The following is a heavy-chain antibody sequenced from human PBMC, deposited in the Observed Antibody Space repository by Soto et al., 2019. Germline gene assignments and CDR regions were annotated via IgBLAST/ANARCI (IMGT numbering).Heavy chain of an antibody. CDR3: ATYISDGGGRGY. CDR1: GASITRDH. V-gene: IGHV4-59*08. Sequence: QVQLQESGPGLVKPSETLSLTCTVSGASITRDHWNWIRQPPGKGLEWIGEYSGRTNYNPSLKSRXTLSVDTTKNPFSVKLSSVTAGATAVYFCATYISDGGGRGYWGQGTLVTVSS. CDR2: EYSGRT. J-gene: IGHJ4*02. D-gene: IGHD6-19*01.